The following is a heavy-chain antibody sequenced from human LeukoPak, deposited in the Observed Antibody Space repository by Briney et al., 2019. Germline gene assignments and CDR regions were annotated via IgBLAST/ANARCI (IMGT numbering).Heavy chain of an antibody. CDR1: GYTFTGYY. J-gene: IGHJ4*02. V-gene: IGHV1-2*02. Sequence: ASVKVSCKASGYTFTGYYMHLVRQAPGQGLEWMGWINPNSGGTNYAQKFQGRVTMTRDTSISTAYMELSRLRSDDTAVYYCARDRADYYDSSGYCVGGQGTLVTVSS. D-gene: IGHD3-22*01. CDR3: ARDRADYYDSSGYCV. CDR2: INPNSGGT.